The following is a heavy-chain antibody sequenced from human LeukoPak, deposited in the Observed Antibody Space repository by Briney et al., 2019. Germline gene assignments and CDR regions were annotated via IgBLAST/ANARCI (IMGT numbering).Heavy chain of an antibody. CDR3: VRASVESGGAFDI. V-gene: IGHV4-30-2*01. Sequence: SQTLSLTCTVSGGSISSGGYYWSWIRQPPGKGLEWIGYIYHSGSTYYNPSLKSRVITSADTSKNQFSLNLTSVTAADTAVYYCVRASVESGGAFDIWGQGTMVTVSS. CDR1: GGSISSGGYY. D-gene: IGHD2-15*01. J-gene: IGHJ3*02. CDR2: IYHSGST.